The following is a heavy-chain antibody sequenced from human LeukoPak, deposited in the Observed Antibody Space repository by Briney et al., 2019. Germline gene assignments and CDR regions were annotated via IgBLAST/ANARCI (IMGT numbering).Heavy chain of an antibody. CDR3: ARDRGDFWSGYYPSDY. Sequence: ASVKVSCKASGYTFTSYGISWVRQAPGQGLEWMGWISAYNGNTNYAQKLQGRVTMTTDTSTSTAYMELRSLRSDDAAVYYCARDRGDFWSGYYPSDYWGQGTLVTVSS. CDR2: ISAYNGNT. J-gene: IGHJ4*02. D-gene: IGHD3-3*01. CDR1: GYTFTSYG. V-gene: IGHV1-18*01.